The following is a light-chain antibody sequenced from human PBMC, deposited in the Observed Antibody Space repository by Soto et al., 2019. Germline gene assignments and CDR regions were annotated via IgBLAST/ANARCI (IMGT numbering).Light chain of an antibody. CDR1: QPISTW. CDR2: GAS. Sequence: DIQMTQSPSSVSASVGDRVTIACRASQPISTWFVWYQQKPGKAPEVLIHGASNLHSGVPSRFSGSGSGTDFTLTISSLQPEDFATYYCQQANSFPWTFGRGTKVEVK. J-gene: IGKJ4*01. V-gene: IGKV1-12*01. CDR3: QQANSFPWT.